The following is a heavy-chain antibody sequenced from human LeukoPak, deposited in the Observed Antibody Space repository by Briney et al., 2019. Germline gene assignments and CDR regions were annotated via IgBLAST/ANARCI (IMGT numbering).Heavy chain of an antibody. CDR1: GFSFTTYW. D-gene: IGHD2-21*02. CDR2: ISYDGSIK. V-gene: IGHV3-30*03. CDR3: ARLPTAIPDAFDI. J-gene: IGHJ3*02. Sequence: GGSLRLSCGASGFSFTTYWMSWVRQAPGKGLEWVAAISYDGSIKNYADSLKGRFTISRDNSKNTLYLQINSLRAEDTAVYYCARLPTAIPDAFDIWGQGTMVTVSS.